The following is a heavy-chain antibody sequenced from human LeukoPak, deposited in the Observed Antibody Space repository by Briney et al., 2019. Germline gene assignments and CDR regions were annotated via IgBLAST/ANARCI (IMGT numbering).Heavy chain of an antibody. CDR1: GGTFSSYA. J-gene: IGHJ4*02. V-gene: IGHV1-69*05. D-gene: IGHD3-22*01. CDR2: IIPIFGTA. CDR3: ARGTNLGRSMIAPVYYFDY. Sequence: ASVKVSCKASGGTFSSYAISWVRQAPGQGLEWMGGIIPIFGTANYAQKFQGRVTITTDESTSTAYMELSSLRSEDTAVYYCARGTNLGRSMIAPVYYFDYWGQGTLVTVSS.